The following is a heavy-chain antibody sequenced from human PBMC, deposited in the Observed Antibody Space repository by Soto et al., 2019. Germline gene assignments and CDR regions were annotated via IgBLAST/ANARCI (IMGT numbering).Heavy chain of an antibody. J-gene: IGHJ6*03. CDR2: IWYDGSSK. CDR3: ARDQSFYYYYMDV. Sequence: GGSLRLSCAASGFTFSSYGMHWVRQAPGKGLEWVAVIWYDGSSKYYVDSVKGRFTISRDNSKNTLYLQMNSLRAEDTAVYYCARDQSFYYYYMDVWGKGTQVTVSS. CDR1: GFTFSSYG. V-gene: IGHV3-33*01.